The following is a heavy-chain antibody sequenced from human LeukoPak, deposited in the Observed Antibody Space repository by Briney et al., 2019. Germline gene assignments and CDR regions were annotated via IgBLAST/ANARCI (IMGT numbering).Heavy chain of an antibody. CDR1: GGSISSGGYY. Sequence: SETLSLTCTVSGGSISSGGYYWSWIRQHPGKGLEWIGYIYYSGSTYYNPSLKSRVTISVDTSKNQFSLKLSSVTAADTAVYYCARDHHGSGSYGAHYYGMDVWGQGTTVTVSS. D-gene: IGHD3-10*01. J-gene: IGHJ6*02. V-gene: IGHV4-31*03. CDR3: ARDHHGSGSYGAHYYGMDV. CDR2: IYYSGST.